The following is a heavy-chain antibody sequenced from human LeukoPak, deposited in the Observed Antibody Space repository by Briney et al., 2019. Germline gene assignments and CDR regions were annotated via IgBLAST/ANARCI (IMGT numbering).Heavy chain of an antibody. J-gene: IGHJ4*02. CDR3: ARSSLAVAGSVFDY. Sequence: EASVKVSCKASGYTFTSYGVSWVRQAPGQGLEWMGWISTYKGNTHYAQKLHGRVTITTDTSTSTAYMELRSLRSDDTAVYYCARSSLAVAGSVFDYWGQGTLVTVSS. CDR2: ISTYKGNT. CDR1: GYTFTSYG. D-gene: IGHD6-19*01. V-gene: IGHV1-18*01.